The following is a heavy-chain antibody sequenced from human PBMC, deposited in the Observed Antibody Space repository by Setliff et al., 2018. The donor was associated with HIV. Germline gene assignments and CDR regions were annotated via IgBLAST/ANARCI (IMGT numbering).Heavy chain of an antibody. J-gene: IGHJ6*03. Sequence: SETLSLTCTVSGGSISSSSYYWTWIRQPPGKGLEWIGEVNHSGSTDYNPSLKSRVTISVDTSKNQVSLKLNSITAADTAIYYCARVRDPNWNYDMDVWGQGTTVTVSS. D-gene: IGHD1-1*01. CDR1: GGSISSSSYY. V-gene: IGHV4-39*07. CDR2: VNHSGST. CDR3: ARVRDPNWNYDMDV.